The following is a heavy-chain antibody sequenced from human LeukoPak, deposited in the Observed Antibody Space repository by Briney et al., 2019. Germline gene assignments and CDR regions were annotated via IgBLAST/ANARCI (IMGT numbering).Heavy chain of an antibody. D-gene: IGHD5-12*01. CDR1: GFTFSSYA. Sequence: GGSLRLSCAASGFTFSSYAMHWVRQAPGKGLEWVAVISYDGSNKYYADSVKGRFTISRDNSKNTLYLQMNSLRAEDTAVYYCAKGGTYSGYDVWGQGTLVTVSS. V-gene: IGHV3-30*04. CDR3: AKGGTYSGYDV. CDR2: ISYDGSNK. J-gene: IGHJ4*02.